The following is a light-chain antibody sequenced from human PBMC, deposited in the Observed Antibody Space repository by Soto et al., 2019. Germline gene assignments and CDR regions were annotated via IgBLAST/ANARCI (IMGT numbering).Light chain of an antibody. CDR2: EVS. V-gene: IGLV2-14*01. CDR3: SSYRSSSTPVV. Sequence: QSVLTQPASVSGSPGQSITISCTGTTSDLGFYNFVSWYQQNPGKAPKLLIYEVSHRPSGVSSRFSGSKSGNTASLTISGLQAKDEADYSCSSYRSSSTPVVFGGGTKLTVL. J-gene: IGLJ2*01. CDR1: TSDLGFYNF.